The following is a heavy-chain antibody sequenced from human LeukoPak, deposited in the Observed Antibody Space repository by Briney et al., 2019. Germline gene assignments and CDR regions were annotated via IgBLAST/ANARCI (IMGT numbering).Heavy chain of an antibody. Sequence: SQTLSLTCTVSGGSISSGSYYWSWIRQPAGKGLEWIGRIYTSGSTNYNPSLKSRVTISVDTSKNQFSLKLSSVTAADTAVYYCASSPLVVKYYFDYWGQGTLVTVSS. J-gene: IGHJ4*02. V-gene: IGHV4-61*02. CDR2: IYTSGST. CDR1: GGSISSGSYY. D-gene: IGHD2-21*01. CDR3: ASSPLVVKYYFDY.